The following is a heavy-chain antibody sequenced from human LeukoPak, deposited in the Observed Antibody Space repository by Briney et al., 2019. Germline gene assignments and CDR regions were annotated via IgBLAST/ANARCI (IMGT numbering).Heavy chain of an antibody. D-gene: IGHD4-11*01. Sequence: ASVKVSCKASGYTFTGYYMHWVRQAPGQGLEWMGWINPNSGGTNYAQKFQGRVTMTRDTSISTAYMELSRLRSDDTAVYYCARVGGATVTTGDYYYMDVWGKGTTVTVSS. J-gene: IGHJ6*03. CDR2: INPNSGGT. CDR3: ARVGGATVTTGDYYYMDV. V-gene: IGHV1-2*02. CDR1: GYTFTGYY.